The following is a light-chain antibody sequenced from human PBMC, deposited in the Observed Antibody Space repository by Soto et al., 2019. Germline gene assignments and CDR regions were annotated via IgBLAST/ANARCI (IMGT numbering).Light chain of an antibody. CDR1: QYMTNW. CDR3: QQSDTLPIT. CDR2: SAS. Sequence: DIQMTQSPSTLSASVGGRVTVTCRASQYMTNWLAWYQQKPGKAPKLLMYSASILHTGVSSRFTGGGSGTEFTLTINSLQPEDFATYYCQQSDTLPITFGGGTKVDIK. V-gene: IGKV1-12*01. J-gene: IGKJ4*01.